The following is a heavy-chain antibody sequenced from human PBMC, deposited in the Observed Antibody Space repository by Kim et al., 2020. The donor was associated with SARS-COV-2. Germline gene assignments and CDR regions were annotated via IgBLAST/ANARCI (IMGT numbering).Heavy chain of an antibody. CDR3: ATPRGYSGDTIRDY. Sequence: ADSVKGRFTISRDNAKNSLYLQMNSLRAEDTAVYYCATPRGYSGDTIRDYWGQGTLVTVSS. D-gene: IGHD1-26*01. J-gene: IGHJ4*02. V-gene: IGHV3-21*01.